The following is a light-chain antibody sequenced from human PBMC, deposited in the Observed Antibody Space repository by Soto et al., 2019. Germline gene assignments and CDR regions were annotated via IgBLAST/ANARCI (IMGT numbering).Light chain of an antibody. Sequence: QAVVTQPASVSGSLGQSITISCTGSSSDVGTYYFVSWYQQHPGKVPKLMIYEGTKRPSGVSDRFSGSKSGNTASMTISGLQAEDEANYYCCSYAGNNIVVFGTGTKLTVL. CDR2: EGT. CDR3: CSYAGNNIVV. J-gene: IGLJ1*01. V-gene: IGLV2-23*01. CDR1: SSDVGTYYF.